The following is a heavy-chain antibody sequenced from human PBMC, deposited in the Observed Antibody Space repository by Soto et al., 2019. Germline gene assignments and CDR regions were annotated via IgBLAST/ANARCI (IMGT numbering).Heavy chain of an antibody. CDR3: AKGDNLGPKTGYAFDP. V-gene: IGHV6-1*01. CDR1: GDSVSSNTAS. D-gene: IGHD5-12*01. CDR2: TYSRSKWYN. J-gene: IGHJ5*02. Sequence: SQTLSLTCAISGDSVSSNTASWNWVRQSPSRGLEWLGRTYSRSKWYNDYAVSVKGRIIINPDTPKNQFSLQLNSVTPEDTAVYYCAKGDNLGPKTGYAFDPWGQGILVTVSS.